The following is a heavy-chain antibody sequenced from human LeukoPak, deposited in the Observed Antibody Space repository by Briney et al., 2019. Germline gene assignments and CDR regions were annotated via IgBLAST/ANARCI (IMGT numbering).Heavy chain of an antibody. CDR1: GGSISSGGYY. CDR3: ARAVRGQLLFDY. CDR2: IYHSGST. D-gene: IGHD2-2*01. Sequence: PSETLSLTCTVSGGSISSGGYYWSWIRQPPGKGLEWIGYIYHSGSTYYNPSLKSRVTISVDRSKNQFSLKLSSVTAADTAVYYCARAVRGQLLFDYWGQGTLVTVSS. V-gene: IGHV4-30-2*01. J-gene: IGHJ4*02.